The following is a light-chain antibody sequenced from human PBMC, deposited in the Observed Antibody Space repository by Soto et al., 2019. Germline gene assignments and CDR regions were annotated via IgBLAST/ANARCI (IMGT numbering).Light chain of an antibody. CDR3: L. CDR1: NIGLTR. V-gene: IGLV3-21*02. J-gene: IGLJ2*01. Sequence: SYELTQPPSVSVAPGQTARIPCGGDNIGLTRVHWYQQKPGQAPVVVVYDDNVRPSGIPERFSGSNSGNTATLAISNCQVWDSDSDHVLFGGGTKLTVL. CDR2: DDN.